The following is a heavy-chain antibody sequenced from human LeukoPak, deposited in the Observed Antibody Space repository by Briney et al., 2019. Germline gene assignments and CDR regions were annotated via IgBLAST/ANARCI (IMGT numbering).Heavy chain of an antibody. Sequence: QPGGSLRLSCAASGFTFSSYSMNWVRQAPGKGLEWVSSISSSSSYIYYADSVKGRFTISRDNAKNSLYLQMNSLRAEDTAVYYCARDHGAARPYYMDVWGKGTTVTVSS. V-gene: IGHV3-21*01. CDR3: ARDHGAARPYYMDV. CDR2: ISSSSSYI. J-gene: IGHJ6*03. CDR1: GFTFSSYS. D-gene: IGHD6-6*01.